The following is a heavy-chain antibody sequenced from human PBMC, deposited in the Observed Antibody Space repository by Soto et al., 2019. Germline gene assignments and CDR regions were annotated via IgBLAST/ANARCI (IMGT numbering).Heavy chain of an antibody. CDR1: GYTFTSYA. V-gene: IGHV1-3*01. D-gene: IGHD3-9*01. CDR2: INAGNGNT. Sequence: EASVKVSCKASGYTFTSYAMHWVRQAPGQRLEWMGWINAGNGNTKYSQKFQGRVTITRDTSASTAYMELSSLRSEDTAVYYCARDSIIGILTGYYPNWFDPWGQGTLVTVSS. CDR3: ARDSIIGILTGYYPNWFDP. J-gene: IGHJ5*02.